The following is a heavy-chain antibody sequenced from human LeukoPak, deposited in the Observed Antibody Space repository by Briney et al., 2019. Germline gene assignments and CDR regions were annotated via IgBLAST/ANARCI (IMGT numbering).Heavy chain of an antibody. CDR2: MNPNSGNT. D-gene: IGHD2-2*02. CDR3: ARGTPYCSSASCYNY. V-gene: IGHV1-8*01. CDR1: GYTFSSYD. Sequence: ASVKVSCKASGYTFSSYDINWVRQAPGQGLEWMGWMNPNSGNTGYTQRFQGRVTMTRDTSTNTAYMELRSLRFEDSAVYYCARGTPYCSSASCYNYWGQGTLVTVSS. J-gene: IGHJ4*02.